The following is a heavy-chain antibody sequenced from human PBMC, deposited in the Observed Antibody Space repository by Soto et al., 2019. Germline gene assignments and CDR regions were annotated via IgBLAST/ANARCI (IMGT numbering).Heavy chain of an antibody. V-gene: IGHV3-23*01. D-gene: IGHD3-3*01. J-gene: IGHJ6*03. CDR1: GFTFSSYA. CDR3: AKDENYDFWSGNYYYYMDV. Sequence: GGSLRLSCAASGFTFSSYAMSWVRQAPGKGLEWVSAISGSGGSTYYADSVKGRFTISRDNSKNTLYLQMNSLRAEDTAVYYCAKDENYDFWSGNYYYYMDVWGKGTTVTVSS. CDR2: ISGSGGST.